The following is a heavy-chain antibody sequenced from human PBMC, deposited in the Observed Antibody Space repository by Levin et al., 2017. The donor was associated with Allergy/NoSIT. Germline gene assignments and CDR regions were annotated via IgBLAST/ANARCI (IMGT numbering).Heavy chain of an antibody. Sequence: GGSLRLSCAASGFTFNTYGMHWVRQAPGKGLEWVAVISYDGSIEYYAVSVRGRFTISRDNSNNTLYLQMNSLRAEDTAVYYCAKDSGRYCSSTSCLRFGSEPNFANWGQGTLVTVSS. J-gene: IGHJ4*02. D-gene: IGHD2-2*01. CDR3: AKDSGRYCSSTSCLRFGSEPNFAN. CDR1: GFTFNTYG. V-gene: IGHV3-30*18. CDR2: ISYDGSIE.